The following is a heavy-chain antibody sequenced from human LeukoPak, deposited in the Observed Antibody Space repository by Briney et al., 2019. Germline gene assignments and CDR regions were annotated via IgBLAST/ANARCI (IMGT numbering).Heavy chain of an antibody. CDR3: ARVGHYDRGGYYWGFDP. D-gene: IGHD3-22*01. J-gene: IGHJ5*02. Sequence: PGGSLRLSCAASGFTFGSYSMNWVRQAPGKGLEWVSSISSSSSYIYYADSVKGRFTISRDNAKNSLYLQMNSLRAEDTAVYYCARVGHYDRGGYYWGFDPWGQGTLVTVSS. CDR1: GFTFGSYS. V-gene: IGHV3-21*01. CDR2: ISSSSSYI.